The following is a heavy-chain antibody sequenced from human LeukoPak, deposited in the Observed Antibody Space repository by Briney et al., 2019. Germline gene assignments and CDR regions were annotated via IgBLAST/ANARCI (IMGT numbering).Heavy chain of an antibody. CDR2: IRSKAYGGTT. V-gene: IGHV3-49*03. Sequence: SLRLSCTAPGFTFGDYAMSWFRQAPGKGLEWVGFIRSKAYGGTTEYAAFVKGRFTISRDDSKSIAYLQMNSLKTEDTAVYYCTSILDIVVVPAAIGAGMLGAFDIWGQGTMVTVSS. J-gene: IGHJ3*02. CDR1: GFTFGDYA. D-gene: IGHD2-2*02. CDR3: TSILDIVVVPAAIGAGMLGAFDI.